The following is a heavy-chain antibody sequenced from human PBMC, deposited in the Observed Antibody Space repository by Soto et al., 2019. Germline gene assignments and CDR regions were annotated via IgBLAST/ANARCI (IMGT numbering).Heavy chain of an antibody. CDR1: GGGTLSNDA. V-gene: IGHV1-69*01. Sequence: QVHLVQSGADGRKSGSSVRVSCTASGGGTLSNDAISWVRQAPGQGLEWLGRISPFFGTTDYSQSFQGRLTMTADASTGTVYMDLRSLTSDHPAVYYCAREVVTETTWGSFDSWGQGTLVTVAS. CDR2: ISPFFGTT. J-gene: IGHJ4*02. CDR3: AREVVTETTWGSFDS. D-gene: IGHD2-21*02.